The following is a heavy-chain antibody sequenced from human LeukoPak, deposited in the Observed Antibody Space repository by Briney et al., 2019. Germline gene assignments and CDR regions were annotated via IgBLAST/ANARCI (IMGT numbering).Heavy chain of an antibody. CDR3: ARARSRDYFDY. Sequence: PGGSLRLSCAASGFTVSSNYMSWVRQAPGKRLEWVSVIYSGGSTYYADSVKGRFTISRDNSKNTLYLQMNSLRAEDTAVYYCARARSRDYFDYWGQGTLVTVSS. J-gene: IGHJ4*02. V-gene: IGHV3-66*01. CDR1: GFTVSSNY. CDR2: IYSGGST.